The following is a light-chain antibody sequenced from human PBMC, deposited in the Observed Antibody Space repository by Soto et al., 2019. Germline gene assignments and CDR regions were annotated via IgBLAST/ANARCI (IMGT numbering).Light chain of an antibody. CDR2: QDN. CDR3: QAWDSSTVV. J-gene: IGLJ2*01. V-gene: IGLV3-1*01. CDR1: KLGDTY. Sequence: SSELTQPPSVSVSPGQTASITCSGDKLGDTYACWYQQKPGQSPVLVIYQDNKRASGIPERFSGSNSGNTATLTISGTQAMDEADYYCQAWDSSTVVFGGGTKLTVL.